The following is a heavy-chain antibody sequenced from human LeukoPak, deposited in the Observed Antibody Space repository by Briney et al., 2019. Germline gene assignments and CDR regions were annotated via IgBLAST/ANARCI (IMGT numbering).Heavy chain of an antibody. CDR2: INPNSGGT. D-gene: IGHD3-22*01. CDR1: GYTFTGYY. V-gene: IGHV1-2*02. J-gene: IGHJ4*02. Sequence: GASVKVSCKASGYTFTGYYMHWVRQAPGQGLEWMGWINPNSGGTNYAQKFQGRVTMTRDTSISTAYMELSRLRSDDTAVYHCARSGLGITMIVGTHGHLDFDYWGQGTLVTVSS. CDR3: ARSGLGITMIVGTHGHLDFDY.